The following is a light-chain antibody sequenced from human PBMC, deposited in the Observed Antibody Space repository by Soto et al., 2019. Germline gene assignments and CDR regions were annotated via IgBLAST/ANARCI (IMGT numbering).Light chain of an antibody. CDR3: QQYCSSPPT. CDR2: WAS. J-gene: IGKJ1*01. Sequence: AKTPSPDSLSLTLQARAPINCKSGPRLLYSSNNKNYLAWYQHTKGQAPKMLIYWASTRESGVPDRFSGSGSGTDFTLTISRLEAEDLSVYYCQQYCSSPPTFGEGTKVDIK. V-gene: IGKV4-1*01. CDR1: PRLLYSSNNKNY.